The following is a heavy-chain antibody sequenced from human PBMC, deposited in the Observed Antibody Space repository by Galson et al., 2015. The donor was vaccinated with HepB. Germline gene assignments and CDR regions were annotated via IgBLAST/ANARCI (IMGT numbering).Heavy chain of an antibody. D-gene: IGHD1-26*01. V-gene: IGHV3-7*03. CDR3: AKAYSGSYLNDWYFDL. Sequence: SLRLSCAASGFTFSSYWMSWVRQAPGKGLEWVANIKQDGSEKYYVDSVKGRFTISRDNAKNSLYLQMNSLRAEDTAVYYCAKAYSGSYLNDWYFDLWGRGTLVTVSS. CDR1: GFTFSSYW. J-gene: IGHJ2*01. CDR2: IKQDGSEK.